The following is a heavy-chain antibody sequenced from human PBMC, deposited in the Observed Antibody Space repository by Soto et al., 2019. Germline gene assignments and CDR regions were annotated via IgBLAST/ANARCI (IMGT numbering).Heavy chain of an antibody. CDR2: VHYSGST. Sequence: SETLSLTCTVSGGSISIGTDYWGWIRQAPGKGLEWIGNVHYSGSTSYNPSLKSRVTISVDTSKNQFSLKLSSVTAADTAVYYCARLGAYYQSLDPWGPGTLVTVS. V-gene: IGHV4-39*01. J-gene: IGHJ5*02. D-gene: IGHD3-22*01. CDR1: GGSISIGTDY. CDR3: ARLGAYYQSLDP.